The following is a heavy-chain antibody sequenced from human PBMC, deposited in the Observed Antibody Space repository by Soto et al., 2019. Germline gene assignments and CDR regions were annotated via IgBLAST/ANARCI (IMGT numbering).Heavy chain of an antibody. D-gene: IGHD2-15*01. J-gene: IGHJ3*02. CDR2: IYYSGST. CDR3: XXGSGPNDAFDI. Sequence: QVQLQESGPGLVKPSETLSLTCTVSGGSVSSGSYYWSWIRQPPGKGLEWIGYIYYSGSTNYNPSLKSRVTISVDTSXNXXXXXXXXXXXXXXXXXXXXXGSGPNDAFDIWGQGTMVTVSS. CDR1: GGSVSSGSYY. V-gene: IGHV4-61*01.